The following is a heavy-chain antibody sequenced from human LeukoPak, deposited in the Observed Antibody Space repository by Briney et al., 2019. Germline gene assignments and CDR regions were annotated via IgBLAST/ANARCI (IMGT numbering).Heavy chain of an antibody. D-gene: IGHD2-2*01. V-gene: IGHV3-21*01. CDR3: ARVPSYCSSTSCYRVRTLDY. CDR2: ISSSRSYI. J-gene: IGHJ4*02. CDR1: GFTFSSYS. Sequence: GGSLRLSCAASGFTFSSYSMNWVRQAPGKGLEWVSSISSSRSYIYYADSVKGRFTISRDNAKNSLYLQMNSLRAEDTAVYYCARVPSYCSSTSCYRVRTLDYWGQGTLVTVSS.